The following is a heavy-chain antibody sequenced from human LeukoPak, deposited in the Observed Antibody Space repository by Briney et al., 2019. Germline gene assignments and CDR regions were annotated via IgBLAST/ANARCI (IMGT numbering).Heavy chain of an antibody. D-gene: IGHD3-22*01. CDR1: GYTFTNYY. V-gene: IGHV1-46*01. J-gene: IGHJ1*01. CDR3: ARKHFYSSGYYYLLGYFEH. CDR2: IKPSGGGT. Sequence: ASVKVSCKASGYTFTNYYVHWVRQAPGQGLEWMGIIKPSGGGTSYALKFQGRVTMTRDTSTSTAYMELSSLRSEDTAVYYCARKHFYSSGYYYLLGYFEHWGQGTLVTVSS.